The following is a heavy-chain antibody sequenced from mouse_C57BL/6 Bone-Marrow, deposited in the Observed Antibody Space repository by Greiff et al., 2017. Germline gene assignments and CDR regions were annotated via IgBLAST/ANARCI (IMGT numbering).Heavy chain of an antibody. CDR1: GFSLTSYG. Sequence: VLLVESGPGLVQPSQSLSITCTVSGFSLTSYGVHWVRQSPGKGLEWLGVIWSGGSTDYNATFKSRLRISKDNSKSQVFYNMNSLQADDTDIYYCARNYYGNGDDIDYWGQGTSVTVSS. CDR3: ARNYYGNGDDIDY. J-gene: IGHJ2*02. CDR2: IWSGGST. V-gene: IGHV2-2*01. D-gene: IGHD2-1*01.